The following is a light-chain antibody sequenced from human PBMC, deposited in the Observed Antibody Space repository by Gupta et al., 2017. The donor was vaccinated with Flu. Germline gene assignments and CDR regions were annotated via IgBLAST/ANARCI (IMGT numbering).Light chain of an antibody. V-gene: IGLV2-8*01. CDR1: SSDVSGFNY. CDR2: EVI. J-gene: IGLJ1*01. Sequence: TSSDVSGFNYCSWYQQHPVRAPKLIIYEVIKRPSGVPDRFSGSKSGITASLTVSVLQPEDEADYYCSAYAVGNKRVFGTGTKVTVL. CDR3: SAYAVGNKRV.